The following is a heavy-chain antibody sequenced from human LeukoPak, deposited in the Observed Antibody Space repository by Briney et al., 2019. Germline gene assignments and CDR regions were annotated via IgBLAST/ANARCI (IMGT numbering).Heavy chain of an antibody. J-gene: IGHJ5*02. D-gene: IGHD1-1*01. CDR3: ARVTNWYWFDR. CDR1: GYSISSGYY. CDR2: IYYSGST. V-gene: IGHV4-38-2*02. Sequence: PSETLSLTCTVSGYSISSGYYWGWIRQPPGKGLEYIGSIYYSGSTYYNPSLKSRVTISVDTSKNQFSLKLSSVTAADTAVYYCARVTNWYWFDRWGQGTLVTVSS.